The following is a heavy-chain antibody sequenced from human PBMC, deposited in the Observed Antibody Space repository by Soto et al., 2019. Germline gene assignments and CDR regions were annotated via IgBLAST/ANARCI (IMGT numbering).Heavy chain of an antibody. V-gene: IGHV4-31*03. CDR3: ARDRRNYDILTFMDV. CDR1: GGSISSGGYY. J-gene: IGHJ6*02. Sequence: QVQLQESGPGLVKPSQTLSLTCTVSGGSISSGGYYWSWIRQHPGKGLEWIGYIYYSGSTYYNPSLKSRVTISVDTSKNQFSLKLSSVTAADTAVYYCARDRRNYDILTFMDVWGQGTTVTVSS. D-gene: IGHD3-9*01. CDR2: IYYSGST.